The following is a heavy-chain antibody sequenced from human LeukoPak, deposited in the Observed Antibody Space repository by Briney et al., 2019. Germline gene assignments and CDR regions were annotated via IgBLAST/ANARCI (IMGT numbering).Heavy chain of an antibody. CDR3: AKDLSYSTDWPYFDY. J-gene: IGHJ4*02. CDR2: ISSSSSYI. CDR1: GFTFSSYS. Sequence: GGSLRLSCAASGFTFSSYSMNWVRQAPGKGLEWVSSISSSSSYIYYADSVKGRFTISRDNAKNSLYLQMNSLRAEDTAVYYCAKDLSYSTDWPYFDYWGQGTLVTASS. D-gene: IGHD6-19*01. V-gene: IGHV3-21*04.